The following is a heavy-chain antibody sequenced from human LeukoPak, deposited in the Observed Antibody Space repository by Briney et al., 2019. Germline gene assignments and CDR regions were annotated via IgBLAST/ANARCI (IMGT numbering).Heavy chain of an antibody. CDR2: IYSGGST. D-gene: IGHD4/OR15-4a*01. CDR1: GFTVSSDS. V-gene: IGHV3-53*01. CDR3: ARRAGAYSHPYDY. Sequence: GGSLRLSCTVSGFTVSSDSMSWVRQAPGKGLEWVSFIYSGGSTHYSDSVKGRFTISRDNSKNTLYLQVNSLRAEDTAVYYCARRAGAYSHPYDYWGQGTLVTVSS. J-gene: IGHJ4*02.